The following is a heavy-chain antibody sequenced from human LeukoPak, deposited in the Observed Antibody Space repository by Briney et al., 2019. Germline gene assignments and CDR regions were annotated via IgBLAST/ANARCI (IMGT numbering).Heavy chain of an antibody. Sequence: GGSLRLSCAASGFTFTNYWMSWVRQAPGKGLEWVANIKQDGGEKYYVDSVKGRFTISRDNAKNSLYLQMNRLRAEDTALYYCARDRSPYGDYEPYWGQGTLVTVSS. J-gene: IGHJ4*02. D-gene: IGHD4-17*01. V-gene: IGHV3-7*01. CDR3: ARDRSPYGDYEPY. CDR1: GFTFTNYW. CDR2: IKQDGGEK.